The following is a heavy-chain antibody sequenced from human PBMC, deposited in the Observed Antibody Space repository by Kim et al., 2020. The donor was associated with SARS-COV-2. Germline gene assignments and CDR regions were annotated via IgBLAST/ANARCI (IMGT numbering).Heavy chain of an antibody. CDR1: GGSFSGYY. CDR3: ARVRGCSSTSCYRYYFDY. J-gene: IGHJ4*02. CDR2: INHSGST. D-gene: IGHD2-2*01. V-gene: IGHV4-34*01. Sequence: SETLSLTCAVYGGSFSGYYWSWIRQPPGKGLEWIGEINHSGSTNYNPSLKSRVTISVDTSKNQFSLKLSSVTAADTAVYYCARVRGCSSTSCYRYYFDYWGQGTLVTVSS.